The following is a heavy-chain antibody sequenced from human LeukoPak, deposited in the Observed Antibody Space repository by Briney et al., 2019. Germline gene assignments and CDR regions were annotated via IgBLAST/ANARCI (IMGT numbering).Heavy chain of an antibody. CDR3: ARDASLQMGAFDV. V-gene: IGHV4-4*02. Sequence: SGTLPLTCAVSGGSISSSDWWTWVRQPPGEGLEWIGEIYHSGSTKYNPSLKSRVTISVDKSKNQFSLKVSSVTAADTAVYYCARDASLQMGAFDVWGQGTMVTVSS. CDR1: GGSISSSDW. D-gene: IGHD1-1*01. CDR2: IYHSGST. J-gene: IGHJ3*01.